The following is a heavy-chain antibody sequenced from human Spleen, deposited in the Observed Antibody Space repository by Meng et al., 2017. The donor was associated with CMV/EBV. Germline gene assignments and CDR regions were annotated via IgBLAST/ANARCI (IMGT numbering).Heavy chain of an antibody. CDR3: ARVLGSALRFLEWLLPDYYYYGMDV. CDR1: GFTFSDYY. V-gene: IGHV3-69-1*01. CDR2: ISSSSTI. D-gene: IGHD3-3*01. Sequence: GGSLRLSCAASGFTFSDYYMNWVRQAPGKGLEWVSSISSSSTIYYADSVKGRFTISRDNAKNMLYLQMNSLRAEDTAVYYCARVLGSALRFLEWLLPDYYYYGMDVWGQGTTVTVSS. J-gene: IGHJ6*02.